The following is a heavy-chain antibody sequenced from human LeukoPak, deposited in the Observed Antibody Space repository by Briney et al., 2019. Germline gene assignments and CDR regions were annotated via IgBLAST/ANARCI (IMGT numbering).Heavy chain of an antibody. D-gene: IGHD2-2*01. Sequence: HPGGSLRLSCAASGFTFSSYWMHWVRQAPGKGLMWVSHIATDGSSTSYTDSVKGRFTVSRDNAKNTLYLQMNSLRAEDTAVYYCASGRFHQFYYFDYWGQGTLVTVSS. CDR1: GFTFSSYW. CDR2: IATDGSST. J-gene: IGHJ4*02. V-gene: IGHV3-74*01. CDR3: ASGRFHQFYYFDY.